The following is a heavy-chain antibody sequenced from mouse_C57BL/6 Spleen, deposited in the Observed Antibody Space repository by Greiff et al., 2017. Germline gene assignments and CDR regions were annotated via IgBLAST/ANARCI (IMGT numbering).Heavy chain of an antibody. V-gene: IGHV1-26*01. CDR3: ARGPYYGSSYWYFDV. Sequence: EVQLQQSGPELVKPGASVKISCKASGYTFTDYYMNWVKQSPGKSLEWIGDINPNNGGTSYNQKFKGKATLTVDKSSSTAYMELRSLTSEDSAVYYCARGPYYGSSYWYFDVWGTGTTVTVSS. D-gene: IGHD1-1*01. CDR2: INPNNGGT. CDR1: GYTFTDYY. J-gene: IGHJ1*03.